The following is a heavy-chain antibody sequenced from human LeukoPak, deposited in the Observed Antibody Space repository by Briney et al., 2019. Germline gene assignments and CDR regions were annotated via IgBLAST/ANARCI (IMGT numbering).Heavy chain of an antibody. Sequence: GGSLRLSCGASGFTFNSYSMNWVRQAPGEGLEWVSYISSSTSRIYYADSVKGRFTISGDSARRSLFLQMNSLRDEDTAVYYCARDIHWAFDYWGQGTLVTVSS. J-gene: IGHJ4*02. D-gene: IGHD7-27*01. V-gene: IGHV3-48*02. CDR2: ISSSTSRI. CDR3: ARDIHWAFDY. CDR1: GFTFNSYS.